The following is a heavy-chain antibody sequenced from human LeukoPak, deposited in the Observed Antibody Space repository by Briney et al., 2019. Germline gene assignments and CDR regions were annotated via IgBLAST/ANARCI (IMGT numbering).Heavy chain of an antibody. V-gene: IGHV3-30*03. J-gene: IGHJ3*02. CDR1: GFTFSSYG. CDR3: ASYRYGSSFAFDI. Sequence: GRSLRLSCAASGFTFSSYGMHWVRQAPGKGLEWVAVISYDGSNTYYADSVKGRFTISRDNSKNTLYLQMNSLRAEDTAVYYCASYRYGSSFAFDIWGQGTMVTVSS. D-gene: IGHD6-6*01. CDR2: ISYDGSNT.